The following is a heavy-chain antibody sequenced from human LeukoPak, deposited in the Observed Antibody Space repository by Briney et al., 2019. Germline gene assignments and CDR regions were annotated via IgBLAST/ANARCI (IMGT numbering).Heavy chain of an antibody. CDR1: GGSISLSYYY. J-gene: IGHJ4*02. D-gene: IGHD6-19*01. CDR2: VYYSGTT. Sequence: SETLSLTCSVSGGSISLSYYYWGWIRQPPGKALEWIGSVYYSGTTSYNPSLKSRVTISVDMSKNHFSLRLSSVTAADTAMYYCARGTLYSGWSYYFDYWGQGSQATVSS. V-gene: IGHV4-39*07. CDR3: ARGTLYSGWSYYFDY.